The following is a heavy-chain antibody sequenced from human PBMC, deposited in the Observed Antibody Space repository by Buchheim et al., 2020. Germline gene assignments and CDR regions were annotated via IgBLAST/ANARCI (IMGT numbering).Heavy chain of an antibody. CDR1: GGSISSYY. CDR2: IYYSGST. CDR3: ARGGSSSWYDFENNWFDP. D-gene: IGHD6-13*01. J-gene: IGHJ5*02. V-gene: IGHV4-59*08. Sequence: QVQLQESGPGLVKPSETLSLTCTVSGGSISSYYWSWIRQPPGKGLEWIGYIYYSGSTNYNPSIKSRVTISVDTSKNQFSLKLSSVTAADTAVYYCARGGSSSWYDFENNWFDPWGQGTL.